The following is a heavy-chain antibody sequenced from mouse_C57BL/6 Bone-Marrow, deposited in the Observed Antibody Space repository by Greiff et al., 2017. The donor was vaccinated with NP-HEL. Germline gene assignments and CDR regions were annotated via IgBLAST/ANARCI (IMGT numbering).Heavy chain of an antibody. Sequence: EVQLQQSGAELVRPGASVKWSCTASGFNIKDDYMHWVKQRPEKGLEWIGWIDPEDGDTEYAAKFQGKATITADTSSNTAYLQLSSLTSEDPAVYYCTTTINASASHWYFGVWGTATTVTVSS. V-gene: IGHV14-4*01. D-gene: IGHD2-12*01. CDR2: IDPEDGDT. CDR3: TTTINASASHWYFGV. J-gene: IGHJ1*03. CDR1: GFNIKDDY.